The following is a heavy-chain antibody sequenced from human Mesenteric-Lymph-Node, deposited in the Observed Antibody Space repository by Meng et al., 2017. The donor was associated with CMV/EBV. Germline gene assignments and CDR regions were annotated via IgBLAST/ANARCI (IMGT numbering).Heavy chain of an antibody. V-gene: IGHV3-23*03. CDR1: GFTLSNYG. D-gene: IGHD6-6*01. CDR3: ARPPRRAIAAQY. CDR2: IHNSGTT. J-gene: IGHJ4*02. Sequence: GGSLRLSCAASGFTLSNYGMGWVRQAPGKGLEWLSIIHNSGTTAYVESVRGRFTISRDDSKNTLYLQMNSLRAEDTAVYYCARPPRRAIAAQYWGQGTLVTVSS.